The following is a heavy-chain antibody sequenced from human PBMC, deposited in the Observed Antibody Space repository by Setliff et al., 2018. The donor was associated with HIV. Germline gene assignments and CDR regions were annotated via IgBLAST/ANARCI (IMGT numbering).Heavy chain of an antibody. V-gene: IGHV3-7*05. Sequence: PGGSLRLSCAASGFIFNDYWMIWVRQPPGRGLEWVATLNQDGINKYYVDSVRGRFTISRDNARNSLSLQMNSLGADDTAVYYCARAYEIADHYDYWGQGTLVTVSS. D-gene: IGHD6-13*01. J-gene: IGHJ4*02. CDR3: ARAYEIADHYDY. CDR1: GFIFNDYW. CDR2: LNQDGINK.